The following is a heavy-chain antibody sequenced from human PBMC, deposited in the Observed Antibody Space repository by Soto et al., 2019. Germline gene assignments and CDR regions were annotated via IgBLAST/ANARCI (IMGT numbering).Heavy chain of an antibody. CDR2: IYPGDSDT. CDR3: ARHSLATQPGDY. J-gene: IGHJ4*02. CDR1: GYSFSSYW. Sequence: GESLKISCKGFGYSFSSYWIAWVRQRPGKGLDWMGIIYPGDSDTRYSPSFQGQVTISVDNSIDTAYLEWTTLRASDSAMYYCARHSLATQPGDYWGQGTRVTVSS. D-gene: IGHD5-12*01. V-gene: IGHV5-51*01.